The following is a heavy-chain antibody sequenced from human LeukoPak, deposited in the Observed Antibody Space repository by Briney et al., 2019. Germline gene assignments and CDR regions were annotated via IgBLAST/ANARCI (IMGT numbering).Heavy chain of an antibody. CDR3: ARESILWTLANWFDP. CDR2: ISSSNSYI. Sequence: GGSLRLSCAASGFTFSSYSMNWVRQAPGKGLEWVSSISSSNSYIYYADSVKGRFTISRDNAKNSLYLQMNSLRAEDTAVYYCARESILWTLANWFDPWGQGTLVTVSS. D-gene: IGHD3-10*01. CDR1: GFTFSSYS. J-gene: IGHJ5*02. V-gene: IGHV3-21*01.